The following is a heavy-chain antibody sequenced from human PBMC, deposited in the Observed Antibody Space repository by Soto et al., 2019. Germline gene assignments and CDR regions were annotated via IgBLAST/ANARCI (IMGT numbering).Heavy chain of an antibody. D-gene: IGHD2-15*01. Sequence: QVQLQESGPGLVKPSETLSLTCTVSGGSISSYYWSWIRQPPGKGLEWIGYIYYSGSTNYNPSLKSRVTISVDTSKNQFSLKLSSVTAADTAVYYCARRRVGYCSGGSCSDFDYWGQGTLVTVSS. V-gene: IGHV4-59*08. CDR3: ARRRVGYCSGGSCSDFDY. CDR1: GGSISSYY. J-gene: IGHJ4*02. CDR2: IYYSGST.